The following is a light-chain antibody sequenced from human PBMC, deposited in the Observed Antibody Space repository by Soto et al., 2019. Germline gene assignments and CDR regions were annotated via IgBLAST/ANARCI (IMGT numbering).Light chain of an antibody. CDR1: QSVSNNY. Sequence: EIVLTQSPCTLSLSPGERATLSCRSSQSVSNNYLAWYQQKPGQAPRLLIYGANARVPGIPDRFRGSGSETDFTLTISSLQSEDFATYYCQQSYSIPPHFGGGTKVDIK. J-gene: IGKJ4*01. V-gene: IGKV3-20*01. CDR3: QQSYSIPPH. CDR2: GAN.